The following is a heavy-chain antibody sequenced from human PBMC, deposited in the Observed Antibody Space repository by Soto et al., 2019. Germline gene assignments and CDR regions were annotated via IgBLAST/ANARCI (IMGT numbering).Heavy chain of an antibody. CDR2: IIPLTGIT. D-gene: IGHD2-15*01. J-gene: IGHJ4*02. V-gene: IGHV1-69*08. CDR1: GGTFSSYT. Sequence: QVQLVQSGAEVKKPGSSVKVSCKASGGTFSSYTISWMRQAPGQGLEWLGRIIPLTGITHFAPKFQGRVSITADKATSTAYMELSSLRSEDTAMYYCARDSPRMPPVASTPWDYWGQGTLVTVSS. CDR3: ARDSPRMPPVASTPWDY.